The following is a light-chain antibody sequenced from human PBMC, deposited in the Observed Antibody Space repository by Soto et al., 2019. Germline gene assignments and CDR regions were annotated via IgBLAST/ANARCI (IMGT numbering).Light chain of an antibody. CDR1: QSVSSN. J-gene: IGKJ5*01. Sequence: EVVLTQSPDTLSLSPGERPTLSCRASQSVSSNLAWYQQKPGQAPRLLIYGAATRATGIPARISGSGSGTEFTLTISSLQSEDSAVYYCQQYNNWPPITFGQGTRLEIK. CDR3: QQYNNWPPIT. V-gene: IGKV3-15*01. CDR2: GAA.